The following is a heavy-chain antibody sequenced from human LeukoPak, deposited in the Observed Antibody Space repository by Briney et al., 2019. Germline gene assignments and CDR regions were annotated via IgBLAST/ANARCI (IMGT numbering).Heavy chain of an antibody. CDR1: GFTFSSYG. CDR3: AKDALAYCGGDCYWGFDY. Sequence: QSGGSLRLSCAASGFTFSSYGMHWVRQAPGKGLGGVAVIWYDGSNKYYADSVKGRFTISRDNSKNTLYLQMNSLRAEDTAVYYCAKDALAYCGGDCYWGFDYWGQGTLVTVSS. J-gene: IGHJ4*02. D-gene: IGHD2-21*02. CDR2: IWYDGSNK. V-gene: IGHV3-33*06.